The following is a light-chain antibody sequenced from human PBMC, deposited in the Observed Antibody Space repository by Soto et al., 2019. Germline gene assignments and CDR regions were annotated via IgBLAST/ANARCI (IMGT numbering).Light chain of an antibody. J-gene: IGKJ3*01. Sequence: EIVLTQSPGTLSLSPGERATLSCRASQSISTYSLSWYQQKPGQAPRLLIYSAYTRAIGLPDRFSGSGSGTNFTLTISRLEPEDFAVYFCHHYDDSPLFTFGPGTTVDI. CDR3: HHYDDSPLFT. CDR1: QSISTYS. V-gene: IGKV3-20*01. CDR2: SAY.